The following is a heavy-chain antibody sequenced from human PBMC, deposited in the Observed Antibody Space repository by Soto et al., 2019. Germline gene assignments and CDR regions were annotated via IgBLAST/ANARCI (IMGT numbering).Heavy chain of an antibody. J-gene: IGHJ4*02. V-gene: IGHV1-69*05. D-gene: IGHD2-2*01. CDR3: ARAGAPYCSSECYFDY. CDR1: GGTFSSYG. CDR2: IIPILGAA. Sequence: QVQLVQSGAEVKKPGSSVKVSCKASGGTFSSYGISWVRQAPGQGLEWMGGIIPILGAANYAQKFQGRVTTTTDESTTTAYMELYSLRSEHTAVYYCARAGAPYCSSECYFDYCGQGTLVTVSS.